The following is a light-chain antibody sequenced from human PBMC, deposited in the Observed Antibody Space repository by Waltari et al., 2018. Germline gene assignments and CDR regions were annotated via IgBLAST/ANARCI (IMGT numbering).Light chain of an antibody. Sequence: DIQLTQSPSSLSASVGDRITITCRASQRISGYLNWYQQKPGKAPKLLSYSASSLQSGVPSRFSGRGSGTDYTLTISSLQPEDVATYYCQQSYSEIRTFGQGTKVEI. V-gene: IGKV1-39*01. CDR3: QQSYSEIRT. CDR2: SAS. J-gene: IGKJ1*01. CDR1: QRISGY.